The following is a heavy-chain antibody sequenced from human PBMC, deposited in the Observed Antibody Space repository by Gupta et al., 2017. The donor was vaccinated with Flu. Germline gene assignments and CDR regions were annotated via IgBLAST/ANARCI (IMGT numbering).Heavy chain of an antibody. CDR2: IYNSGSADY. D-gene: IGHD6-19*01. J-gene: IGHJ4*02. CDR1: GGSISNYY. V-gene: IGHV4-59*01. Sequence: QVQLPESGPGLVQPSETLSLTCTVSGGSISNYYWSWLRQSPGKGLAWIGYIYNSGSADYDYNPSLKGRVTISIDTSKNQFSLRLSSVTAADTAVYYCARGGVYNSGWYLFLPYWGQGALVTVSS. CDR3: ARGGVYNSGWYLFLPY.